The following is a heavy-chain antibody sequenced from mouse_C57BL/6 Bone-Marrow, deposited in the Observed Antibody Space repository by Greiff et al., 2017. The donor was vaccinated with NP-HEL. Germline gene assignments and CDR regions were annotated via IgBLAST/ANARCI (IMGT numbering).Heavy chain of an antibody. J-gene: IGHJ3*01. CDR1: GYTFTSYW. CDR2: IYPSDSET. D-gene: IGHD2-12*01. Sequence: QVQLQQPGAELVRPGSSVKLSCKASGYTFTSYWMDWVKQRPGQGLEWIGNIYPSDSETHYNQQFKDKATLTVEKSSSTAYMQLSSLTSEDSAVYYCARRGFYVWFACWGQGTLVTVSA. V-gene: IGHV1-61*01. CDR3: ARRGFYVWFAC.